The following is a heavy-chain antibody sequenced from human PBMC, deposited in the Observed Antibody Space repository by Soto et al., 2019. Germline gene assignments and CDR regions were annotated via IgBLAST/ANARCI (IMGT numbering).Heavy chain of an antibody. J-gene: IGHJ6*02. CDR3: ARSPVRVAAAGTGDYYYYYGMHV. D-gene: IGHD6-13*01. CDR2: INAGNGNT. V-gene: IGHV1-3*01. CDR1: GYTFTSYA. Sequence: ASVKVSCKASGYTFTSYAMHWVRQAPGQRLEWMGWINAGNGNTKYSQKFQGRVTITRDTSASTAYMELSSLRSEDTAVYYCARSPVRVAAAGTGDYYYYYGMHVWGQGTTVTVSS.